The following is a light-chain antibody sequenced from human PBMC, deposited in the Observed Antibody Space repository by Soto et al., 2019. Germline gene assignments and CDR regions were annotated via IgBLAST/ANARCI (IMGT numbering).Light chain of an antibody. J-gene: IGKJ1*01. CDR3: QQSYSNPRT. V-gene: IGKV1-39*01. Sequence: DIQMTQSPSSLSASVGDRVTIACRTSQSINTYLNWYQQKPGKAPELLIYAASNLQSGVPSRFSGSGSATDFTLTINSLQPEDFATYFCQQSYSNPRTFGQGTKVEVK. CDR2: AAS. CDR1: QSINTY.